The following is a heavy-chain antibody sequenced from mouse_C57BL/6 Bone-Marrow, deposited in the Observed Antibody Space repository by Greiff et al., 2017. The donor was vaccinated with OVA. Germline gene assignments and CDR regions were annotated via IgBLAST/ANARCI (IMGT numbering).Heavy chain of an antibody. V-gene: IGHV8-12*01. CDR3: ARGYLYFDY. CDR1: GFSLSTSGMG. J-gene: IGHJ2*01. D-gene: IGHD2-2*01. Sequence: QVTLKESGPGILQSSQTLSLTCSFSGFSLSTSGMGVSWIRQPSGKGLEWLAHIYWDDDKRYNPSLKSRHTISKDTSRNQVFLKITSVDTADTATYYCARGYLYFDYWGQGTTLTVSS. CDR2: IYWDDDK.